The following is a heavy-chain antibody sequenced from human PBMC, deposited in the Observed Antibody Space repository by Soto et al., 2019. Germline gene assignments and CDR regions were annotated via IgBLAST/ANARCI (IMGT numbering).Heavy chain of an antibody. J-gene: IGHJ6*02. CDR3: ARARCTTDRCSTHDFDV. Sequence: QVQVVQSGGEVTKPGASVKVSCTSSGYTFTSYGVSWVRQAPGQGLEWMGWISVYTGNTKHAQKFQDSVTLTTEGSTSTDYMELRSMRSEDRAVYYYARARCTTDRCSTHDFDVWGQGTTVTVSS. V-gene: IGHV1-18*04. CDR2: ISVYTGNT. CDR1: GYTFTSYG. D-gene: IGHD2-8*01.